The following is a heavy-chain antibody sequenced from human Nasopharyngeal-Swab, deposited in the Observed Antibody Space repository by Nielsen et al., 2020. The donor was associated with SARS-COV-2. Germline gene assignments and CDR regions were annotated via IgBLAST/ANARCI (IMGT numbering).Heavy chain of an antibody. CDR3: ARDRGNSEPIDH. J-gene: IGHJ4*02. CDR1: GFTFSSYG. V-gene: IGHV3-33*01. D-gene: IGHD1-14*01. Sequence: GESLKISCAASGFTFSSYGMYWVRQAPGKGLEWVAVIWHDGAYRYHADSLKGRFTISRDNSKNTLYLEMNSLTAEDTALYICARDRGNSEPIDHWSQGTLVTVAS. CDR2: IWHDGAYR.